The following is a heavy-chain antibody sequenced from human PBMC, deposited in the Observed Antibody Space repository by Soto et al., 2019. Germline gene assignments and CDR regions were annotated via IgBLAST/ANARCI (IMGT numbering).Heavy chain of an antibody. CDR2: IMPILQTP. D-gene: IGHD6-25*01. V-gene: IGHV1-69*13. CDR1: GGTLSSYA. Sequence: SVKVSCKASGGTLSSYAFSWVRQAPGQGLEWMGGIMPILQTPYYAQRFQGRVSITAVESTSTAYMELSSLRSEDTAVYYCARGGYSTGWRFDYWGQGTLVTVSS. CDR3: ARGGYSTGWRFDY. J-gene: IGHJ4*02.